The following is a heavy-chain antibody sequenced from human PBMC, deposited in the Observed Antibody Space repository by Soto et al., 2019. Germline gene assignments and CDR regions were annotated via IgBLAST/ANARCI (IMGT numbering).Heavy chain of an antibody. Sequence: ASVKVSCKVSGYTFTGYYIHWVREAPGQGLEWMGWINPQTGGTSYAQKFQGRVTLSRDTSINTAYLEVSRLRFDDAAVYFCARERYQVISDGMDVWGQGTTVTAP. J-gene: IGHJ6*02. CDR1: GYTFTGYY. D-gene: IGHD2-2*01. V-gene: IGHV1-2*02. CDR2: INPQTGGT. CDR3: ARERYQVISDGMDV.